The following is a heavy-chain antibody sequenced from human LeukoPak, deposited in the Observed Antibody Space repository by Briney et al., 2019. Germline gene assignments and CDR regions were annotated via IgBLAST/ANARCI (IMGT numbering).Heavy chain of an antibody. J-gene: IGHJ5*02. Sequence: SETLSLTCTVSGGSISSSSYYWGWIRQPPGKGLEWIGSIYDSGSIYYNPSLKSRLTISEDTSKNQFSLKLSSVTAADTAVYYCARSRIQLWLRERWFDPWGQGTLVTVSS. CDR3: ARSRIQLWLRERWFDP. CDR2: IYDSGSI. V-gene: IGHV4-39*01. CDR1: GGSISSSSYY. D-gene: IGHD5-18*01.